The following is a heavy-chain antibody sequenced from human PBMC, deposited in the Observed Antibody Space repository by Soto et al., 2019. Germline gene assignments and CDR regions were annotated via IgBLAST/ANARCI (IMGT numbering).Heavy chain of an antibody. V-gene: IGHV3-23*01. CDR2: ISGSGATT. Sequence: GGSLRLSCAASGFSVSVYYMTWVRQAPGKGLEWVSGISGSGATTSYADSVKGRFTVSRDNSKNTLYLQMNSLRVEDTAVYHCAKLRYFDWSAYNWFEYWGQGTPVTVSS. CDR3: AKLRYFDWSAYNWFEY. CDR1: GFSVSVYY. D-gene: IGHD3-9*01. J-gene: IGHJ5*01.